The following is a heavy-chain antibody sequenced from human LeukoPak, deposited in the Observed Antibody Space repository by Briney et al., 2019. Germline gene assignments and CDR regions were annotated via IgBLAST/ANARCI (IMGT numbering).Heavy chain of an antibody. J-gene: IGHJ3*02. V-gene: IGHV3-7*01. CDR3: ARDRWSLLWLDAFDI. D-gene: IGHD3-10*01. CDR1: GFTFSSYW. Sequence: GGSLRLSCAASGFTFSSYWMSWVRQAPGKGLEWVANIKQDGSEKYYVDSVKGRFTISRDNAKNSLYLQMNSLRAEDTAVYYCARDRWSLLWLDAFDIWGQGTMATVSS. CDR2: IKQDGSEK.